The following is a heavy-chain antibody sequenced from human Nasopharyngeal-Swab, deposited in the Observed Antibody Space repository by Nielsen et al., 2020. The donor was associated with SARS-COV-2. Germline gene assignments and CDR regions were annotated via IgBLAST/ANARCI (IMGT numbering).Heavy chain of an antibody. V-gene: IGHV4-39*07. J-gene: IGHJ6*03. CDR3: ARVLKQLVRRNYYYYMDV. CDR1: GGSISSSSYY. D-gene: IGHD6-6*01. CDR2: IYYSGST. Sequence: SETLSLTCTVSGGSISSSSYYWGWIRQPPGKGLEWIGSIYYSGSTNYNPSLKSRVTISVDTSKNQFSLKLSSVTAADTAVYYCARVLKQLVRRNYYYYMDVWGKGTTVTVSS.